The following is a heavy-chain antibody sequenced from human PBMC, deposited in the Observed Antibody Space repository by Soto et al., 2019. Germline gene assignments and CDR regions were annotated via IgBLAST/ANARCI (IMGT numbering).Heavy chain of an antibody. J-gene: IGHJ6*03. CDR2: IYPGDSDT. Sequence: PGESLKISCKGSGYSFTSYWIGWVRQMPGKGLEWMGIIYPGDSDTRYSPSFQGQVTISADKSISTAYLQWSSLKASDTAMYYFARSPLTMVRGVPLDFYYMDVWGKGTTVTVSS. CDR3: ARSPLTMVRGVPLDFYYMDV. D-gene: IGHD3-10*01. CDR1: GYSFTSYW. V-gene: IGHV5-51*01.